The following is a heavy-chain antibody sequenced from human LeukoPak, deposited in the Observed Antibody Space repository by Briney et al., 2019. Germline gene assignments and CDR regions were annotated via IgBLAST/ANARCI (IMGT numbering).Heavy chain of an antibody. V-gene: IGHV3-23*01. CDR1: GFTFDDYG. CDR2: ISGSGGST. CDR3: AAIRSSWYFDY. D-gene: IGHD6-13*01. J-gene: IGHJ4*02. Sequence: GGSLRLSCAASGFTFDDYGMNWVRQAPGKGLEWVSAISGSGGSTYYADSVKGRFTISRDNSKNTLYLQMNSLRAEDTAVYYCAAIRSSWYFDYWGQGTLVTVSS.